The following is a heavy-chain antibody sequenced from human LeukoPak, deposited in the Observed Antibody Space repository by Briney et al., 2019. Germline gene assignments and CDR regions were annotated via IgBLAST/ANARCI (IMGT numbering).Heavy chain of an antibody. CDR3: AKIDY. CDR2: ISYDGSNK. J-gene: IGHJ4*02. CDR1: GFTFSSYA. V-gene: IGHV3-30*18. Sequence: GGSLRLSCAASGFTFSSYAMHWVRQAPGKGLEWEAVISYDGSNKYYADSVKGRFTISRDNSKNTLYLQMNSLRAEDTAVYYCAKIDYWGQGTLVTVSS.